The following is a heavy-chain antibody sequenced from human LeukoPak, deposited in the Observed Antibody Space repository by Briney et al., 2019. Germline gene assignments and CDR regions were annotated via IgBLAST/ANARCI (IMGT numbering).Heavy chain of an antibody. V-gene: IGHV1-2*02. D-gene: IGHD4-11*01. CDR2: INPNSGVT. Sequence: ASXXVSCKASGYTLTSYYIHWVRQAPGQGLEWMAWINPNSGVTNYAQKFQGRVTLTRDTPISTVYMEVSRLRSDDTAVYYCARALMTTVTLGDYWGQGTLVTVSS. CDR3: ARALMTTVTLGDY. CDR1: GYTLTSYY. J-gene: IGHJ4*02.